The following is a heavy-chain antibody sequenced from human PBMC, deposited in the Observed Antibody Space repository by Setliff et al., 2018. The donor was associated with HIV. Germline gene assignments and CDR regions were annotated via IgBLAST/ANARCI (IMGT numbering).Heavy chain of an antibody. CDR3: SRDTFGADDT. Sequence: GGSLRLSCAASGFNVRNNYMSWVRQAPGKGLEWVSAIYGGDSTYYADSVKGRFTIFRDNAKNTLYLQMNSLRVEDTAVYYCSRDTFGADDTWGQGTLVTVS. CDR1: GFNVRNNY. D-gene: IGHD3-3*01. CDR2: IYGGDST. J-gene: IGHJ4*02. V-gene: IGHV3-66*01.